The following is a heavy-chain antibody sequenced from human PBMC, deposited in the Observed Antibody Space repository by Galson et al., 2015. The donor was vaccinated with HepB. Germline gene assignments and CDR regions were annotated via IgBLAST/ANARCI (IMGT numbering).Heavy chain of an antibody. Sequence: FTFSNFGMHWVRQAPGRGLEWVADVSYDGSKKDYADSVKGRFTISRDNSKNTLYLQMNSLRPEDTAVYRCAKEWELLNSGDWYFDLWGRGTLVTVSS. CDR1: FTFSNFG. V-gene: IGHV3-30*18. D-gene: IGHD1-26*01. CDR3: AKEWELLNSGDWYFDL. J-gene: IGHJ2*01. CDR2: VSYDGSKK.